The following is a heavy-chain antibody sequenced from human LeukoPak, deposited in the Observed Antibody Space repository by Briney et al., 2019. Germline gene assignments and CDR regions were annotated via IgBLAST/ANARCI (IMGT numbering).Heavy chain of an antibody. Sequence: GSSVKVSCKASGGTFSSYAISWVRQAPGQGLEWMGGIIPIFGTANYAQKSQGRVTITADESTSTAYMELSSLRSEDTAVYYCARDEGGDFWSGYYGDWGQGTLVTVSS. J-gene: IGHJ4*02. CDR1: GGTFSSYA. D-gene: IGHD3-3*01. V-gene: IGHV1-69*01. CDR3: ARDEGGDFWSGYYGD. CDR2: IIPIFGTA.